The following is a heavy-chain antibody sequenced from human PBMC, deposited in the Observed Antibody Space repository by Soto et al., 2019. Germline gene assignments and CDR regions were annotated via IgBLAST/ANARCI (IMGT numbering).Heavy chain of an antibody. CDR2: IYSSGST. CDR3: ACLYNPNGWSHY. V-gene: IGHV4-4*07. Sequence: QVQLQESGPGLVKPSETLSLTCTVSGVSITSYYWSWIRQPAGKGLEWIGRIYSSGSTNYNPSPNRRITMSIDTSKNQFSLKLSSVTAPDTAVYYGACLYNPNGWSHYWCQGTLVTVAS. D-gene: IGHD1-20*01. CDR1: GVSITSYY. J-gene: IGHJ4*02.